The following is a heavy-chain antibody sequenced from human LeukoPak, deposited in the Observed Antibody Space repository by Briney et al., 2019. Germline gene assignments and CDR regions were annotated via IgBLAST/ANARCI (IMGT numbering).Heavy chain of an antibody. D-gene: IGHD4-17*01. CDR2: ISGSGGST. CDR1: GFTFSSYA. J-gene: IGHJ4*02. CDR3: AKGPTVTITFDY. V-gene: IGHV3-23*01. Sequence: GGSLRLSCAASGFTFSSYAMSWVRQAPGKGLEWVSAISGSGGSTYYADPVKGRFTISRDNSKNTLYLQMNSLRAEDTAVYYCAKGPTVTITFDYWGQGTLVTVSS.